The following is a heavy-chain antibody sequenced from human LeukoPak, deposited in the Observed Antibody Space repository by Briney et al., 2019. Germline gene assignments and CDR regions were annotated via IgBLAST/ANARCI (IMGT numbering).Heavy chain of an antibody. CDR2: IKQDGSEK. D-gene: IGHD2-15*01. J-gene: IGHJ4*02. Sequence: GGSLRLSCAASGFTFSSYWMSWVRQAPGKGLEWVANIKQDGSEKYYVDSVKGRFTISRDNAKNSLYLQMNSLRAEDRAVYYCARDTCSGSSCYFDYWGQGTLVTVSS. CDR1: GFTFSSYW. V-gene: IGHV3-7*01. CDR3: ARDTCSGSSCYFDY.